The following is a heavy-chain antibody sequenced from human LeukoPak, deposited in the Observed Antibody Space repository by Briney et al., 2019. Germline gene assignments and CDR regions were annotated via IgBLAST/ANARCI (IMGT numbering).Heavy chain of an antibody. D-gene: IGHD3-10*01. CDR3: TRRMIRGVITSALDN. CDR1: GYSFTTYW. J-gene: IGHJ4*02. V-gene: IGHV5-51*01. Sequence: GESLKISCKGSGYSFTTYWIGWVRQMPGKGLEWMGIIYPGGSDTRYSPSFQGQVTISADKSISTAYLQWSSLEASDTAMYYCTRRMIRGVITSALDNWGQGTLVTVSS. CDR2: IYPGGSDT.